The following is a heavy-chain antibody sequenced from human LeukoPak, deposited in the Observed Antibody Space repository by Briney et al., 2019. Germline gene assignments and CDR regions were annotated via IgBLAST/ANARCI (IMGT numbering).Heavy chain of an antibody. CDR1: GFTFSSYS. Sequence: GGSLRLSCAASGFTFSSYSMNWVRQAPGKGLEGVSSISSRSTNIYYADSVKGRFTISRDNAKNSLYLQMNSLRAEDTAVYYFANLPLGIAAAGTDYFDYWGQGTLVTVSS. CDR3: ANLPLGIAAAGTDYFDY. CDR2: ISSRSTNI. D-gene: IGHD6-13*01. V-gene: IGHV3-21*01. J-gene: IGHJ4*02.